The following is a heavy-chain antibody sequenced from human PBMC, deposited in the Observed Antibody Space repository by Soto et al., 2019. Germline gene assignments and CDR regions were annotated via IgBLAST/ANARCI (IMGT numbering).Heavy chain of an antibody. CDR1: GFTFSSYA. D-gene: IGHD3-3*01. V-gene: IGHV3-23*01. CDR3: AKMNPFLSGYSLYYYYMDV. Sequence: GGSLRLSCAASGFTFSSYAMSWVRQAPGKGLEWVSAISGSGGSTYYADSVTGRFTISRDNSKNTLYLQMNSLRAEDTAVYYCAKMNPFLSGYSLYYYYMDVWGTGTTVSVSS. CDR2: ISGSGGST. J-gene: IGHJ6*03.